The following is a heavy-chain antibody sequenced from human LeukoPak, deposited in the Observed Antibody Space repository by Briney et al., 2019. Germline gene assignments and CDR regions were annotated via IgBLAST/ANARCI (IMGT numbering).Heavy chain of an antibody. J-gene: IGHJ6*03. V-gene: IGHV3-9*01. CDR3: ARDAYNPYYYMDV. CDR2: ISWNSGSI. Sequence: GGSLRLSCAASGFTFDDYAMHWVRQAPGKGLEWVSGISWNSGSIGYADSVKGRFTISRDNAKNSLYLQMNSLRAEDTALYYCARDAYNPYYYMDVWGKGTTVTVSS. D-gene: IGHD5-24*01. CDR1: GFTFDDYA.